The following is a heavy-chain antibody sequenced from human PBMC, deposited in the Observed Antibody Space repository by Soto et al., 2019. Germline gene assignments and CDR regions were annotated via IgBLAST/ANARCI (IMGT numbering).Heavy chain of an antibody. Sequence: ASVKVSFKASGYTFTRYYMHWLRQAPGQGLEWMGIINPSGGSTSYAQKFQGRVTMTRDTSTSTVYMELSSLRSEDTAVYYCASSWYYYYGMDVWGQGTTVTVSS. CDR1: GYTFTRYY. V-gene: IGHV1-46*01. CDR3: ASSWYYYYGMDV. D-gene: IGHD6-13*01. CDR2: INPSGGST. J-gene: IGHJ6*02.